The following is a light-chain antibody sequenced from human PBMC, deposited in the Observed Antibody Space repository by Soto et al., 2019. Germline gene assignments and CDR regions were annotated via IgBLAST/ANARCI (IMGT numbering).Light chain of an antibody. CDR2: QVT. CDR1: SSDLAIYNY. CDR3: SLNDVSTNDV. V-gene: IGLV2-14*01. Sequence: QSVLTQPASVSGSPGQSITISCTGTSSDLAIYNYVSWYQQQPGKAPKLMIYQVTNRPSGVSNRFSGSRSGNTASLTISGLQAEDEADYYCSLNDVSTNDVFGTGPKVTV. J-gene: IGLJ1*01.